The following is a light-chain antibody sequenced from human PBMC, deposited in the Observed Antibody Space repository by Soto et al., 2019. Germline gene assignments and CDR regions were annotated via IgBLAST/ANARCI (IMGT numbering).Light chain of an antibody. CDR3: QQYNNWPFPSWT. CDR2: GAS. Sequence: EIVMAQCPATLSVSPGERATLSCRASQSVSSNLAWYQQKPGQAPRLLIYGASTRATGIPARFSGSGSGTEFTLNISSLQSEDFAVYYCQQYNNWPFPSWTFGQGTKVEIK. J-gene: IGKJ1*01. CDR1: QSVSSN. V-gene: IGKV3-15*01.